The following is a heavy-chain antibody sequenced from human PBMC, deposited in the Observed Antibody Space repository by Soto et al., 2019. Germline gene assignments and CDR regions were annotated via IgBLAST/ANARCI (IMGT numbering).Heavy chain of an antibody. V-gene: IGHV4-4*02. CDR3: ARLSFSYGVDV. Sequence: SETLSLTCAVSGGSISSANWWTWVRQPPGKGLEWIGEIYHGGSTSYNPSLKSRVTLSLDKFKNHFSLNLTSVTAADTAVYYCARLSFSYGVDVWGQGTKVTVSS. CDR2: IYHGGST. J-gene: IGHJ6*02. CDR1: GGSISSANW.